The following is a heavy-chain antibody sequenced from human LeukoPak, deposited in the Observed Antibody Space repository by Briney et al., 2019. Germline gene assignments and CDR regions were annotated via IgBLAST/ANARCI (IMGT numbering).Heavy chain of an antibody. V-gene: IGHV1-2*02. D-gene: IGHD6-6*01. CDR3: ARVVSSSSFTDGIWWFDP. CDR1: GYTFTSYY. J-gene: IGHJ5*02. CDR2: INPNSGGT. Sequence: ASVKVSCKASGYTFTSYYMHWVRQAPGQGLEWMGWINPNSGGTNYAQKFQGRVTMTRDTSISTAYMELSRLRSDDTAVYYCARVVSSSSFTDGIWWFDPWGQGTLVTVSS.